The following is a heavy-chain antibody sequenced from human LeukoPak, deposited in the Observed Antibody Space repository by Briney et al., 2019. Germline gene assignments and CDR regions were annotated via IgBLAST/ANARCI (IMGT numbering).Heavy chain of an antibody. CDR1: GYTLTELS. CDR2: FDPEDGET. CDR3: ATDFGSRGAFDI. V-gene: IGHV1-24*01. J-gene: IGHJ3*02. D-gene: IGHD3-10*01. Sequence: ASVKVSCKVSGYTLTELSMHWVRQAPGKGLEGMGGFDPEDGETIYAQKFQGRVTMTEDTSTDTAYMEMSSLRSEDTAVYYCATDFGSRGAFDIWGQGTMVTVSS.